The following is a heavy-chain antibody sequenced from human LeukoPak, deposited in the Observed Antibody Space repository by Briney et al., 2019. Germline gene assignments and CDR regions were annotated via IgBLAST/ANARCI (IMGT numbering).Heavy chain of an antibody. Sequence: SETLSLTCTVSGGSISSSSYYWGWIRQPPGKGLEWIGSIYYSGSTYYNPSLKSRVTISVDTSKNQFSLKLSSVTAADTAVYYCARERRSGYSIGAFDIWGQGTMVTVSS. J-gene: IGHJ3*02. CDR1: GGSISSSSYY. V-gene: IGHV4-39*07. CDR2: IYYSGST. D-gene: IGHD3-3*01. CDR3: ARERRSGYSIGAFDI.